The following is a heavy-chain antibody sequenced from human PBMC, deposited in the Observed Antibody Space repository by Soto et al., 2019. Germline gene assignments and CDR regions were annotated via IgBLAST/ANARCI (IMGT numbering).Heavy chain of an antibody. J-gene: IGHJ6*02. CDR1: GGTFSSYA. D-gene: IGHD5-12*01. CDR3: AKNERVATIYYYYGMDV. V-gene: IGHV1-69*13. CDR2: IIPIFGTA. Sequence: GASVKVSCKASGGTFSSYAISWVRQAPGQGLEWMGGIIPIFGTANYAQKFQGRVTITADESTSTAYMEPSSLRSEDTAVYYCAKNERVATIYYYYGMDVWGQGTTVTVSS.